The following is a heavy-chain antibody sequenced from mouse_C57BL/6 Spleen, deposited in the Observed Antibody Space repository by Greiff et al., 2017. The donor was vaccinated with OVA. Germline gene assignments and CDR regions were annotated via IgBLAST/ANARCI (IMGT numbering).Heavy chain of an antibody. V-gene: IGHV5-17*01. CDR3: ARVATMVSMDY. Sequence: EVQGVESGGGLVKPGGSLKLSCAASGLPFSDHGMHWVRQAPEKGLEWVAYISSGRSTIYYADTVKGRFTISRDNAKNTLFLQMTSLRSEDTAMYYCARVATMVSMDYWGQGTSVTVSS. CDR2: ISSGRSTI. J-gene: IGHJ4*01. D-gene: IGHD2-1*01. CDR1: GLPFSDHG.